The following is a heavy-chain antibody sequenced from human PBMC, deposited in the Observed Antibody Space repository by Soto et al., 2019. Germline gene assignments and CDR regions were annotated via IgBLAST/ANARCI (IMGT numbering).Heavy chain of an antibody. CDR3: ARDAAANPRYYYYGMDV. D-gene: IGHD6-13*01. Sequence: ASVKVSCKASGYTFTSYAMHWVRQAPGQRLEWMGWINAGNGNTKYSQKFQGRVTITRDTSASTAYMELSSLRSEDTAVYYCARDAAANPRYYYYGMDVWGQGTTVTVSS. V-gene: IGHV1-3*01. CDR1: GYTFTSYA. J-gene: IGHJ6*02. CDR2: INAGNGNT.